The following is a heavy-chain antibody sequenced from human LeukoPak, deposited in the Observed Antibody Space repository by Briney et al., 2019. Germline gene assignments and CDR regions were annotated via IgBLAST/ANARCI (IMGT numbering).Heavy chain of an antibody. CDR2: IRYDGSNK. Sequence: PGGSLRLSCAASGFTFSSYGMHWVRQAPGKGLEWVAFIRYDGSNKYYADSVKGRFIISRDNSKNTLYLQMNSLRAEDTAVYYCAKERDTAMVTTDYWGQGTLVTVSS. V-gene: IGHV3-30*02. CDR3: AKERDTAMVTTDY. D-gene: IGHD5-18*01. J-gene: IGHJ4*02. CDR1: GFTFSSYG.